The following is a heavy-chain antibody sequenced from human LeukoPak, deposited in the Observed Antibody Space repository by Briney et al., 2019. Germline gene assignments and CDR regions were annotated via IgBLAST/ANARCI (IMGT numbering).Heavy chain of an antibody. CDR3: VRARLRWYSFDY. D-gene: IGHD4-23*01. V-gene: IGHV4-31*03. J-gene: IGHJ4*02. Sequence: SQTLSLTCTVSGGSISSGGYYWSWIRQHPGKGLEWIGYIYYSGSTYYNPSLKSRVTISVDTSKNQFSLKLSSVTAADTAVYYCVRARLRWYSFDYWGQGTLVTVSS. CDR2: IYYSGST. CDR1: GGSISSGGYY.